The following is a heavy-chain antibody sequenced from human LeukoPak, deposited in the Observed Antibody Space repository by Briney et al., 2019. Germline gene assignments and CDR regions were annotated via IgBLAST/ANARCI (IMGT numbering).Heavy chain of an antibody. CDR1: GFTFDDYA. J-gene: IGHJ4*02. Sequence: GRSLRLSCAASGFTFDDYAMHWVRQAPGKGLEWVSGISWNSGTIDYVDSVKGRFTISRDNAKNSLYLQMNSLRAEDTAVYYCATRSSSWYAPFDYWGQGTLVTVSS. CDR2: ISWNSGTI. D-gene: IGHD6-13*01. V-gene: IGHV3-9*01. CDR3: ATRSSSWYAPFDY.